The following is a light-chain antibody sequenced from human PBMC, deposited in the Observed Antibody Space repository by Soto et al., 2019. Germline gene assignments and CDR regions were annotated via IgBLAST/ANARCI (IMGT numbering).Light chain of an antibody. CDR3: SSYSGSSTLYV. Sequence: QSALTQPASVSGSPGQSITISCTGTSSDVGAYNYVSWYHQHPGKAPRLMICDVSNRPSGVSNRFSGSKSGNTASLTISGLQAEDEADYYCSSYSGSSTLYVFGTGTKVTVL. V-gene: IGLV2-14*01. J-gene: IGLJ1*01. CDR2: DVS. CDR1: SSDVGAYNY.